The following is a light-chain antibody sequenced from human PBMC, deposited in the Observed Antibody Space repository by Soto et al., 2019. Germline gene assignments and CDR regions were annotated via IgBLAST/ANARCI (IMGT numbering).Light chain of an antibody. V-gene: IGKV2-30*01. Sequence: DVVLTQSPLSLPVTLGQPASISCRSSQSLVFSDGNTYLNWFLQRPGQSPRRLIYKVSNRDSGVPDRFICSGSGTEFTLKISRVEAEDVGVYYCMQGTHWPLTFGGGTKVEIK. CDR1: QSLVFSDGNTY. J-gene: IGKJ4*01. CDR3: MQGTHWPLT. CDR2: KVS.